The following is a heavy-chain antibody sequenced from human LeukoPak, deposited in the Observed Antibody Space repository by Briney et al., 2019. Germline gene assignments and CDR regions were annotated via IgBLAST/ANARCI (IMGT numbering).Heavy chain of an antibody. CDR3: AGVLVGATYPTYFDY. V-gene: IGHV1-69*05. CDR2: IIPIFGTA. CDR1: GGTFSSYA. Sequence: SVKVSCKASGGTFSSYAISWVRQAPGQGLEWMGGIIPIFGTANYAQKFQGRVTITTDESTSTAYMELSSLRSEDTAVYYCAGVLVGATYPTYFDYWGQGTLATVSS. D-gene: IGHD1-26*01. J-gene: IGHJ4*02.